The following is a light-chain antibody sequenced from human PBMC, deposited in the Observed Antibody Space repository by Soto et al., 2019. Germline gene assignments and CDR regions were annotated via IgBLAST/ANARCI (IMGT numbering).Light chain of an antibody. J-gene: IGKJ2*01. CDR1: QTISTY. V-gene: IGKV1-39*01. CDR3: QQSDSTPYT. Sequence: DIQMTQSPSSLSASVGDRVTITCRASQTISTYLNWYQQKPGKAPRLLIYDASSLLSGVPSRFSGSGSGTGFTLTIASLQPEDFSTYYCQQSDSTPYTFGQGTKVEI. CDR2: DAS.